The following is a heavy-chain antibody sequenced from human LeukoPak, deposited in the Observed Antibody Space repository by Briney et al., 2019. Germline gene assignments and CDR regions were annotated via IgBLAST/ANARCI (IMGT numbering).Heavy chain of an antibody. V-gene: IGHV1-46*01. Sequence: ASVKLSCKASGYTFTSYYMNWVRQPPGQGIGWRGLINPSGDSTSYEQKFQGGVTMTRDTSTNTVYMELSSLRSEDTAVYYCARGLDIGMAPLGYWGQGTLVTVSS. CDR3: ARGLDIGMAPLGY. J-gene: IGHJ4*02. CDR2: INPSGDST. CDR1: GYTFTSYY. D-gene: IGHD5-18*01.